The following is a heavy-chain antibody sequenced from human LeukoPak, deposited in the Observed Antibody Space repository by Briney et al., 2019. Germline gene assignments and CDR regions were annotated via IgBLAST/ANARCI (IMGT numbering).Heavy chain of an antibody. CDR2: ISSSSTI. CDR3: ARGMRMVRGVTFDY. Sequence: PGGSLRLSCAASGFTFSSYSMNWVRQAPGKGLEWVSYISSSSTIYYADSVKGRFTISRDNAKNSLYLQMNSLRAEDTAVYYCARGMRMVRGVTFDYWGQGTLVTVSS. CDR1: GFTFSSYS. D-gene: IGHD3-10*01. J-gene: IGHJ4*02. V-gene: IGHV3-48*01.